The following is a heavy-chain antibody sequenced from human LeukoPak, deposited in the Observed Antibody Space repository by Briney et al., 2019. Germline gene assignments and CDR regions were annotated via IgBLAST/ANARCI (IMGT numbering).Heavy chain of an antibody. CDR3: AREAWAYGGYLYFDY. D-gene: IGHD5-12*01. CDR1: GFTFSSYE. V-gene: IGHV3-48*03. Sequence: GGSLRLSCAASGFTFSSYEMNWVRQAPGKGLEWVSYISSSGSTIYYADSVKGRFTISRDNAKNSLYLQMNSLRAEDTAVYYCAREAWAYGGYLYFDYWGQGTLVTVSS. J-gene: IGHJ4*02. CDR2: ISSSGSTI.